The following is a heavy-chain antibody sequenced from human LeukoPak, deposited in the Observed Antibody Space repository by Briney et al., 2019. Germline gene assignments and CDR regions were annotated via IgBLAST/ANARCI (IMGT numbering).Heavy chain of an antibody. CDR2: LHPGDSDI. CDR3: AVQYGDFYDF. V-gene: IGHV5-51*01. J-gene: IGHJ4*02. Sequence: RSGESLKISFRGPGYRFSNYWITWVRQMPGKRPEWLGILHPGDSDIRHSPSFEGQVTMSADTSTSTAYLQLNSLKASDTGTYYCAVQYGDFYDFWGQGTQVTVST. CDR1: GYRFSNYW. D-gene: IGHD2/OR15-2a*01.